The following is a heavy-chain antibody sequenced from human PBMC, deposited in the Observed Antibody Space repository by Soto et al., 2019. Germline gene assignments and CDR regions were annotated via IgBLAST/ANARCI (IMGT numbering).Heavy chain of an antibody. J-gene: IGHJ5*02. D-gene: IGHD6-13*01. Sequence: SGPTLVNPTPTPTLTCTFSGFSLSTSGVGVGWIRQPPGKAPEWLALIYWNDDKRYSPPLKSRLTITKDTSKNQVVLTMTNMDPVDTATYYCAHKASSWYGSYNWFDPWGQGTLVTVSS. V-gene: IGHV2-5*01. CDR2: IYWNDDK. CDR1: GFSLSTSGVG. CDR3: AHKASSWYGSYNWFDP.